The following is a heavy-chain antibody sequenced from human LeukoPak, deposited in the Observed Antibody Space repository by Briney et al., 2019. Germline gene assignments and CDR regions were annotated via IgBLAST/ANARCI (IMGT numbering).Heavy chain of an antibody. CDR3: ARVRMVYAPNWFDP. CDR2: IYYSGST. V-gene: IGHV4-59*08. J-gene: IGHJ5*02. Sequence: PSETLSLTCTVSGGSISSDYWSWIRQPPGKGLEWIGYIYYSGSTNYNPSLKSRVTISVDTSKNQFSLKLSPVTAADTAMYYCARVRMVYAPNWFDPWGQGTLVTVSS. D-gene: IGHD2-8*01. CDR1: GGSISSDY.